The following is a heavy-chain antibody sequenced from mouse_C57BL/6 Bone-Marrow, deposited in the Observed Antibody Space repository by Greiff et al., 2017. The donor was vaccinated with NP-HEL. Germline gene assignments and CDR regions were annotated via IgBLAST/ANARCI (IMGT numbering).Heavy chain of an antibody. Sequence: EVQGVESEGGLVQPGSSMKLSCTASGFTFSDYYMAWVRQVPEKGLEWVAKSNYDGSSTYYLDSLKSRFIISRDNAKNFLYLHISSLKSDDTATYYCARVLYYGYDYWGQGTLVTVSA. CDR1: GFTFSDYY. CDR3: ARVLYYGYDY. CDR2: SNYDGSST. D-gene: IGHD2-2*01. J-gene: IGHJ3*01. V-gene: IGHV5-16*01.